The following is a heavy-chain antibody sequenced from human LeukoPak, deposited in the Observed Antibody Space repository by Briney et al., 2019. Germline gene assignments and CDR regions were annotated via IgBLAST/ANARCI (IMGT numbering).Heavy chain of an antibody. CDR1: GFTFSSYW. CDR2: IKQDGSEK. Sequence: GGFLRLSCAASGFTFSSYWMSWVRQAPGKGLEWVANIKQDGSEKYYVDSVKGRFTISRDNAKNSLYLQMNSLRAEDTAVYYCAREGYYGSGVSDYWGQGTLVTVSS. J-gene: IGHJ4*02. V-gene: IGHV3-7*01. CDR3: AREGYYGSGVSDY. D-gene: IGHD3-10*01.